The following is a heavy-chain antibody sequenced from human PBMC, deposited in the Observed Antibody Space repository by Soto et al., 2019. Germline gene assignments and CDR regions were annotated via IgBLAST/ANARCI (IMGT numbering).Heavy chain of an antibody. Sequence: TSETLSLTCGVSGGALRGATYAWNWTRQPPGKGLEWIGSIFPSGTTYYNPSLKSRVTISIDVSKNQFSLSLRSLTAADTAVYYCARSREFDYWSQGTLVTVSS. J-gene: IGHJ4*02. V-gene: IGHV4-30-2*01. CDR2: IFPSGTT. CDR1: GGALRGATYA. CDR3: ARSREFDY.